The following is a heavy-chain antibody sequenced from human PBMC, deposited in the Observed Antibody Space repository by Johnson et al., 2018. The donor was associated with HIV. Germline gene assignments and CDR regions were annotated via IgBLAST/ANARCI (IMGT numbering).Heavy chain of an antibody. CDR1: GFTFSSYA. J-gene: IGHJ3*02. Sequence: QVQLVESGGGVVQPGRSLRLSCAASGFTFSSYAMHWVRQAPGKGLEWVAVISYDGTIRYYVDSVRGRFTISRDNAKNSLYLQMNSLRAEDTAVYYCARPIARGASDIWGQGTMVTVSS. V-gene: IGHV3-30*04. D-gene: IGHD3-10*01. CDR3: ARPIARGASDI. CDR2: ISYDGTIR.